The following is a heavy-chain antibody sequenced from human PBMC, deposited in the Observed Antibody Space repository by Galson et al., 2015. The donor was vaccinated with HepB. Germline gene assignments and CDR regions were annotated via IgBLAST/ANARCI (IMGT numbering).Heavy chain of an antibody. CDR3: ARLVNSSGWVYYCDY. CDR2: IYPGDSDT. CDR1: GYSFTSYW. J-gene: IGHJ4*02. Sequence: QSGAEVKKPGESLKISCKGSGYSFTSYWIGWVRQMPGKGLEWMGIIYPGDSDTRYSPSFQGQVTISADKSISTAYLQWSSLKASDTAMYYCARLVNSSGWVYYCDYWGQGTLVTVSS. D-gene: IGHD6-19*01. V-gene: IGHV5-51*01.